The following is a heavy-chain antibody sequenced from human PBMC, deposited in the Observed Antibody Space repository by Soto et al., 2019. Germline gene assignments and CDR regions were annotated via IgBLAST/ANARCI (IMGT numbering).Heavy chain of an antibody. V-gene: IGHV1-3*01. CDR2: INAGNGNT. CDR1: GYTFTSYA. J-gene: IGHJ6*03. D-gene: IGHD3-3*02. Sequence: ASVKVSCKASGYTFTSYAMHWVRQAPGQRLEWMGWINAGNGNTKYSQKFQGRVTITRDTSASTAYMELSSLRSEDTAVYYCASAGQFWSGYYNHYYFMDVWGKGTTVTVSS. CDR3: ASAGQFWSGYYNHYYFMDV.